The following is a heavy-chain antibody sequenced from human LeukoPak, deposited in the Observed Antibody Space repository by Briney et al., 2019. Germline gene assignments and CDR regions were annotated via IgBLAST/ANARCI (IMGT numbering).Heavy chain of an antibody. D-gene: IGHD3-22*01. CDR3: AKAGGYDTSGYPLDL. J-gene: IGHJ4*02. Sequence: GGSLRLSCAASGFTFSSYSMNWVRQAPGKGLEWVSSISSSSSYIYYADSVKGRFTISRDNSKNTLFLQMNSLKAEDMAVYYCAKAGGYDTSGYPLDLWGQGTLVTVSS. CDR2: ISSSSSYI. CDR1: GFTFSSYS. V-gene: IGHV3-21*04.